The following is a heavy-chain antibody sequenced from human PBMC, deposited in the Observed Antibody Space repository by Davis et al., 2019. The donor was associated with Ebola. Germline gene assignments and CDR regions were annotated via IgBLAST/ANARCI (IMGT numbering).Heavy chain of an antibody. CDR1: AITFSSYA. CDR3: VTENWYRFES. V-gene: IGHV3-23*01. D-gene: IGHD1/OR15-1a*01. CDR2: ISGSGGNT. J-gene: IGHJ4*02. Sequence: GESLKISCADSAITFSSYAMTWVRQAPGKGLEWVSAISGSGGNTYYADSVKGRFTISRDNSKKTMYLQMNSLRGEDTAVYYCVTENWYRFESWGQGTLVTVSS.